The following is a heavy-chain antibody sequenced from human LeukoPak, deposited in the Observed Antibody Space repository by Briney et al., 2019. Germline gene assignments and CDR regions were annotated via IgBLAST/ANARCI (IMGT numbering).Heavy chain of an antibody. J-gene: IGHJ4*02. Sequence: PGGCLRLSCAASGFTFSSYSMNWVRQAPGKGLEWVSSISIRSDYMYYADSVKGRFTISRDNAKNSLFLQMNSLRAEDTAVYYCAREDYGEYAGFDYWGQGTLVTVSS. CDR3: AREDYGEYAGFDY. CDR2: ISIRSDYM. CDR1: GFTFSSYS. D-gene: IGHD4-17*01. V-gene: IGHV3-21*01.